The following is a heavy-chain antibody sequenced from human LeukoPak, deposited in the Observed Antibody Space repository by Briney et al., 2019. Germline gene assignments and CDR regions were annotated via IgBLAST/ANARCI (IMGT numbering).Heavy chain of an antibody. CDR1: GFTFSSYS. Sequence: GGSLRLSCAASGFTFSSYSMNWVRQAPGKGLEWVSSISSSSSYIYYADSVKGRFTISRDNAKNSLYLQMNSLSAEDTAVYYCARDKGYYDYVWGSYRRGYDAFDIWGQGTMVTVSS. D-gene: IGHD3-16*02. V-gene: IGHV3-21*01. CDR2: ISSSSSYI. CDR3: ARDKGYYDYVWGSYRRGYDAFDI. J-gene: IGHJ3*02.